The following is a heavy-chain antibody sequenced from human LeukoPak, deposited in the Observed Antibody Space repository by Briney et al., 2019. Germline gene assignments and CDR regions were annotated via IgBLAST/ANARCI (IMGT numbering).Heavy chain of an antibody. Sequence: GGSLRLSCAASGFTFSSYWMHWVRQAPGKGLMWVSRIHSDGTTTSYADSVKGRFTISRDNAKNTLYLQMNSLRAEDTAVYYCARDHGYGGRFDFDYWGQGTLVTVSS. V-gene: IGHV3-74*01. CDR2: IHSDGTTT. CDR1: GFTFSSYW. D-gene: IGHD4-23*01. J-gene: IGHJ4*02. CDR3: ARDHGYGGRFDFDY.